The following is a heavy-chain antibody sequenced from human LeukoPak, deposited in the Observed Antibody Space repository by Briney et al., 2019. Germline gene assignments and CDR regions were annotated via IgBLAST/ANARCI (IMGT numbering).Heavy chain of an antibody. V-gene: IGHV4-59*01. CDR2: IYYSGST. J-gene: IGHJ4*02. Sequence: SETLSLTCTVSGGSISSYYWSWIRQPPGKGLEWIGYIYYSGSTNYNPSLKSRVTISADTSKNQFSLKLSSVTAADTAVYYCARAPSYYYDSSGQYFDYWGQGTLVTVSS. D-gene: IGHD3-22*01. CDR1: GGSISSYY. CDR3: ARAPSYYYDSSGQYFDY.